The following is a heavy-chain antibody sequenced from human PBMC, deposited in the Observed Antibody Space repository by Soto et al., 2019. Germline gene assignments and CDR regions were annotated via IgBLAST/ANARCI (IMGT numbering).Heavy chain of an antibody. Sequence: QVQLVQSGAEVKKPGSSVKVSCKASGGTFSSYAISWVRQAPGQGLEWMGGIIPIFGTANYAQKFQGRVTINADKSPRTAYMELSSVRSEDRGVYYCAISTYYYESSGVSAHPPYYHYGMDVWGEGTTVTASS. J-gene: IGHJ6*04. CDR2: IIPIFGTA. CDR3: AISTYYYESSGVSAHPPYYHYGMDV. CDR1: GGTFSSYA. V-gene: IGHV1-69*14. D-gene: IGHD3-22*01.